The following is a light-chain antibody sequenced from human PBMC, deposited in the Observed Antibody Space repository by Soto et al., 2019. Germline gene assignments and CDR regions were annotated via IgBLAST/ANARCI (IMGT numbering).Light chain of an antibody. CDR1: QSVSSSY. Sequence: PGERVTLSCRAGQSVSSSYLTWYQQKPGQAPRLLIYGASTRATGIPARFSGSGSGTEFTLTISSLQPDDFATYYCQHYNSYSEAFGQGTKVDIK. CDR2: GAS. J-gene: IGKJ1*01. CDR3: QHYNSYSEA. V-gene: IGKV3D-7*01.